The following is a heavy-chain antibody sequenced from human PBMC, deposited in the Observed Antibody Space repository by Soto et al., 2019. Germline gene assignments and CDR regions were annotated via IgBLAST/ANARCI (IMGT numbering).Heavy chain of an antibody. Sequence: QVQLQESGPGLVKPSQTLSLTCTVSGGSISSGGYYWSWIRQHPGKGLEWIGYIYYSGSTYYNPSLRSRVTISVDTSKNQFSLKLNSVTAADTAVYYCARDGATRSGYCQFDYWGQGTLVTVSS. J-gene: IGHJ4*02. CDR2: IYYSGST. V-gene: IGHV4-31*03. CDR1: GGSISSGGYY. D-gene: IGHD3-22*01. CDR3: ARDGATRSGYCQFDY.